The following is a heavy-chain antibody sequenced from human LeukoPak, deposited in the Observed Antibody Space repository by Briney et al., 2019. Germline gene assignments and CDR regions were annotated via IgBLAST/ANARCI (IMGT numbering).Heavy chain of an antibody. CDR2: INSDGSST. CDR3: ARGVDMATIVDYYYYMDV. CDR1: GFTFSSYW. D-gene: IGHD5-24*01. J-gene: IGHJ6*03. V-gene: IGHV3-74*01. Sequence: PGGSLRLSCAASGFTFSSYWMHWVRQAPGKGLVWVSRINSDGSSTSYADSVKGRFTISRDNAKNTLYLQMNSLRAEDTAVYYCARGVDMATIVDYYYYMDVWGKGTTVTISS.